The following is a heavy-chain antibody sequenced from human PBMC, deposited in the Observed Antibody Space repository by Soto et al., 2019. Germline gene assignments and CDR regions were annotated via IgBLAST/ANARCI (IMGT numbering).Heavy chain of an antibody. Sequence: GGSLRLSCAASGFTFSSYGMHWVRQAPGKGLEWVAVISYDGSNKYYADSVKCRFTISRDNSKNTLYLQMNSLRAEDTAVYYCAKDTNRLVLYYYYGMDVWGQGTTVTVSS. V-gene: IGHV3-30*18. CDR1: GFTFSSYG. J-gene: IGHJ6*02. D-gene: IGHD3-9*01. CDR3: AKDTNRLVLYYYYGMDV. CDR2: ISYDGSNK.